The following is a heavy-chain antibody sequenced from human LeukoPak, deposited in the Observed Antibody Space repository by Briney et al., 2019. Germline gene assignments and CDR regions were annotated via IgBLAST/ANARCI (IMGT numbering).Heavy chain of an antibody. CDR2: ITSSGGAT. V-gene: IGHV3-23*01. D-gene: IGHD4-23*01. CDR3: AKSVEPVVTYHYYFMDV. Sequence: GGSLRLSCAASGIAFSTYAMTWVRQTPGKGLEWVSAITSSGGATHYANSVKGRFTISRDNSKNTLYLQMNGLRAEDTAVYYCAKSVEPVVTYHYYFMDVWGKGTTVTVSS. CDR1: GIAFSTYA. J-gene: IGHJ6*03.